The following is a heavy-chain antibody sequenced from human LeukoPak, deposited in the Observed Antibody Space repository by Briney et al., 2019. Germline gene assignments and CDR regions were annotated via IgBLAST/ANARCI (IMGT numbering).Heavy chain of an antibody. D-gene: IGHD4/OR15-4a*01. J-gene: IGHJ4*02. CDR1: GFTFRSSE. CDR3: ARVHGANFYYFDY. Sequence: PGGSLRLSCAASGFTFRSSEMHWVRQAPGKGPEWVSYISTSGSTIYADSVKGRFTISRDNAKNSLYLQMNSLRAEDTAVYYCARVHGANFYYFDYWGQGTLVTVSS. V-gene: IGHV3-48*03. CDR2: ISTSGSTI.